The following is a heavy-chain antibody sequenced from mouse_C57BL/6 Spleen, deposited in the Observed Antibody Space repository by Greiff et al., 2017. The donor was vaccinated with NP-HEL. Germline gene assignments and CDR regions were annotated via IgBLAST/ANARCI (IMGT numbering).Heavy chain of an antibody. J-gene: IGHJ2*01. D-gene: IGHD3-2*02. Sequence: DVKLQESGPGLVKPSQSLSLTCSVTGYSITSGYYWNWIRQFPGNKPEWMGYISYDGSNNYNPSLKNRISITRDTSKNQFFLKLNSVTTEDTATYYCAREAQATGYYFDYWGQGTTLTVSS. CDR3: AREAQATGYYFDY. V-gene: IGHV3-6*01. CDR2: ISYDGSN. CDR1: GYSITSGYY.